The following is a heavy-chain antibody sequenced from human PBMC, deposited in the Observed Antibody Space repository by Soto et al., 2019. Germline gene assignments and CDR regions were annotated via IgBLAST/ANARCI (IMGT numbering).Heavy chain of an antibody. D-gene: IGHD5-18*01. Sequence: PSETLSLTCAVSGGSISSGGYSWSWIRQPPGKGLEWIGYMYHSGSTYYNPSLKSRVTISIDRSKNQFSLKLSSVTAADTAVYYCARHGYNYGGGYFDYWGQGTLVTVSS. V-gene: IGHV4-30-2*01. CDR2: MYHSGST. CDR1: GGSISSGGYS. J-gene: IGHJ4*02. CDR3: ARHGYNYGGGYFDY.